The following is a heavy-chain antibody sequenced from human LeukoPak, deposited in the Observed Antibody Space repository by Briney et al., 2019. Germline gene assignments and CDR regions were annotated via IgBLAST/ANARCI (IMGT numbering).Heavy chain of an antibody. V-gene: IGHV3-66*01. CDR3: ARGDYVWGSYPGAFDI. D-gene: IGHD3-16*02. CDR2: IHSGGTT. CDR1: EFTVSSNH. J-gene: IGHJ3*02. Sequence: GGSLRLSCAASEFTVSSNHMSWVRQAPGKGLEWVSVIHSGGTTYYADSVKGRFTLSRDDSENTLYLQMSNLRAEDTAVYYRARGDYVWGSYPGAFDIWGQGTMVTVSS.